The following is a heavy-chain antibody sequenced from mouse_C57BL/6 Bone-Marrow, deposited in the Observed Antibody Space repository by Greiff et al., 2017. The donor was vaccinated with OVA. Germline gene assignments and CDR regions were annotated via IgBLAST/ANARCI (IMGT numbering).Heavy chain of an antibody. D-gene: IGHD3-3*01. V-gene: IGHV1-50*01. J-gene: IGHJ3*01. CDR3: ARRGGTPWFAY. CDR1: GYTFTSYW. CDR2: IDPSDSYT. Sequence: QVQLQQPGAELVKPGASVKLSCKASGYTFTSYWMQWVKQRPGQGLEWIGEIDPSDSYTNYNQKFKGKATFTVDTSSSTAYMQLSSLTSEDSAVYYCARRGGTPWFAYWGQGTLVTVSA.